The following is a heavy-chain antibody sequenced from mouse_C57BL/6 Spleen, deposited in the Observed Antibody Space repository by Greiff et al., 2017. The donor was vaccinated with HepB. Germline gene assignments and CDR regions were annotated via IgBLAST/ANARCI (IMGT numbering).Heavy chain of an antibody. CDR2: ISSGGDYI. CDR3: TRGVYYYGSSRWFDV. D-gene: IGHD1-1*01. Sequence: EVQLVESGEGLVKPGGSLKLSCAASGFTFSSYAMSWVRQTPEKRLEWVAYISSGGDYIYYADTVKGRFTISRDNARNTLYLQMSSLKSEDTAMYYCTRGVYYYGSSRWFDVWGTGTTVTVSS. V-gene: IGHV5-9-1*02. CDR1: GFTFSSYA. J-gene: IGHJ1*03.